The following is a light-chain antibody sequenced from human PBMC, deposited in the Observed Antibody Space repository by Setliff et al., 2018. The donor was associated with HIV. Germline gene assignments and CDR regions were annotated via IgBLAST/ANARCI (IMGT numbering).Light chain of an antibody. CDR1: NSDLGSYDL. J-gene: IGLJ3*02. V-gene: IGLV2-23*02. Sequence: QSALTQPASVSGSLGQSITISCTGTNSDLGSYDLVSWFQQHPGKAPKLIIYQVTKWPSGVSNRFSGSKTGNTASLTISGLQADDEADYYCSSYAGVSNVLFGGGTKVPS. CDR2: QVT. CDR3: SSYAGVSNVL.